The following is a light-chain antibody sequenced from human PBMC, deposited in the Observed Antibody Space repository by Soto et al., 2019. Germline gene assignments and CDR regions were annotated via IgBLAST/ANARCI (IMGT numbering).Light chain of an antibody. CDR3: LQDYDYPRT. V-gene: IGKV1-6*01. CDR2: AAS. CDR1: QGIRND. Sequence: AIQMTQSPSSLSASVGDRVTITCRASQGIRNDLLWYQQKPGKAPKLLIYAASTLQSGVPSRFSGSGSGTDFALTISSLQPEDFATYYCLQDYDYPRTFGQGTKVEIK. J-gene: IGKJ1*01.